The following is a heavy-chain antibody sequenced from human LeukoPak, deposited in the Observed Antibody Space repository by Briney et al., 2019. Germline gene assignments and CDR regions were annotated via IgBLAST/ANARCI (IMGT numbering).Heavy chain of an antibody. CDR2: ISSSSRYI. D-gene: IGHD4-11*01. J-gene: IGHJ4*02. CDR1: GGSISNYY. CDR3: ARDPNNYAYFDY. Sequence: ETLSLTCTVSGGSISNYYWSWVRQAPGKGLEWVSSISSSSRYIYYADSVKGRFTISRDNAKNSLYLQMNSLRAEDTALYYCARDPNNYAYFDYWGQGTLVTVSS. V-gene: IGHV3-21*04.